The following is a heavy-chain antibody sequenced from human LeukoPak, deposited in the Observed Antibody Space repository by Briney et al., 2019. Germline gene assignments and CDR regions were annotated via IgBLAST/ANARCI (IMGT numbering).Heavy chain of an antibody. J-gene: IGHJ4*02. CDR3: ARPGSIAVVGSYFDY. V-gene: IGHV5-51*01. D-gene: IGHD6-19*01. CDR2: IYPGDSDT. Sequence: GESLKISCKGSGYSFTNNWIGWVRQMPGIGLEWMGIIYPGDSDTRYSPSFQGQVTISADKSISTAYLQWSSLKASDTAMYYCARPGSIAVVGSYFDYWGQGTLVTVSS. CDR1: GYSFTNNW.